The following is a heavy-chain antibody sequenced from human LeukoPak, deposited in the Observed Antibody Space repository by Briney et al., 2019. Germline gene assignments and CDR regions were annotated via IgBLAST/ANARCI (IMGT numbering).Heavy chain of an antibody. CDR2: ISSSSSTI. D-gene: IGHD3-10*01. J-gene: IGHJ5*02. V-gene: IGHV3-48*04. CDR3: ARANYGSGSPNWFDP. CDR1: GFTFSSYS. Sequence: PGGSLRLSCAASGFTFSSYSMNWVRQAPGKGLEWVSYISSSSSTIYYADSVKGRFTISRDNAKNSLYLQMNSLRAEDTAVYYCARANYGSGSPNWFDPWGQGTLVTVSS.